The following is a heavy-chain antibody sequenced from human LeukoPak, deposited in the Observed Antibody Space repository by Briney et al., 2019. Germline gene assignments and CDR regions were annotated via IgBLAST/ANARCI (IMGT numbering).Heavy chain of an antibody. CDR2: IKQDGSEK. V-gene: IGHV3-7*03. J-gene: IGHJ6*02. Sequence: PGGSLRLSCAASGLIFSSYWMHWVRQAPGKGLEWVANIKQDGSEKYYVDSVKGRFTISRDNAKNSLYLQMNSLRAEDTAVYYCGRSMDVWGQGTTVTVSS. CDR1: GLIFSSYW. CDR3: GRSMDV.